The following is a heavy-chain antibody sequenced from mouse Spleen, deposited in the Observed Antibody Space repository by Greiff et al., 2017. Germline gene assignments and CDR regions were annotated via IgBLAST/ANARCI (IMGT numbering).Heavy chain of an antibody. CDR2: IDPETGGT. Sequence: QVQLQQSGAELVRPGASVTLSCKASGYTFTDYEMHWVKQTPVHGLEWIGAIDPETGGTAYNQKFKGKAILTADKSSSTAYMELRSLTSEDSAVYYCTRDDSLWGFAYWGQGTLVTVSA. CDR3: TRDDSLWGFAY. V-gene: IGHV1-15*01. J-gene: IGHJ3*01. D-gene: IGHD6-5*01. CDR1: GYTFTDYE.